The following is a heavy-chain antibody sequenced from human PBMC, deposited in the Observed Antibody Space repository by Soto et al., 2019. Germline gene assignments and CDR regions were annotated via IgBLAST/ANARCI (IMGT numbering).Heavy chain of an antibody. CDR1: GFTFSTYA. V-gene: IGHV3-23*01. Sequence: EVQLLESGGGLVQPGGSLRLSCAASGFTFSTYALSWVRQAPGKGLEWVSAISGSGGSTYSADSVKGRFTISRDSSKSTLYLQMNSLRTEDTAVYYCTKGVGTTVSNGHWYFDVWGRGTLVTVSS. CDR3: TKGVGTTVSNGHWYFDV. CDR2: ISGSGGST. J-gene: IGHJ2*01. D-gene: IGHD4-17*01.